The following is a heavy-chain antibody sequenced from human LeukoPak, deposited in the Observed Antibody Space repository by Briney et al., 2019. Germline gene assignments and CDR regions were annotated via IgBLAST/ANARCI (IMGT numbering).Heavy chain of an antibody. CDR2: INPSGGST. CDR3: ARAGSELLIDY. CDR1: GYTFTSYY. J-gene: IGHJ4*02. V-gene: IGHV1-46*01. Sequence: ASVKVSCTASGYTFTSYYMHWVRQAPGQGLDWMGIINPSGGSTSYAQKFQGRVTMTRDTSTSTVYMELSSLRSEDTAVYYCARAGSELLIDYWGQGTLVTVSS. D-gene: IGHD1-7*01.